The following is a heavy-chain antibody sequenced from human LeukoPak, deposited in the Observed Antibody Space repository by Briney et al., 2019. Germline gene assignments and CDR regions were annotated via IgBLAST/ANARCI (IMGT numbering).Heavy chain of an antibody. D-gene: IGHD3-10*01. CDR3: VRGRTLYYGSGSLTRPLDY. V-gene: IGHV4-34*01. Sequence: PSETLSLTCAVYGGSFSGYYWSWIRQPPGKGLEWIGEINHSGSTNYNPSLKSRVTISVDTSKNQFSLKLSSVTAADTAVYYCVRGRTLYYGSGSLTRPLDYWGQGTLVTVSS. J-gene: IGHJ4*02. CDR2: INHSGST. CDR1: GGSFSGYY.